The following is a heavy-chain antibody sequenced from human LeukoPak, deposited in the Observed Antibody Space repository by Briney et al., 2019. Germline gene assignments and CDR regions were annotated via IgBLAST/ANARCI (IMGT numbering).Heavy chain of an antibody. Sequence: GGSLRLSCAASGFTFSSYAMHWVRQAPGKGLEWVAVISYDGSNKYYADSVKGRFTISRDNSKNTLYLQMNSLRAEDTAVYYCVRDLYTVVVAAGWGYWGQGTLVTVSS. D-gene: IGHD2-15*01. J-gene: IGHJ4*02. V-gene: IGHV3-30-3*01. CDR2: ISYDGSNK. CDR3: VRDLYTVVVAAGWGY. CDR1: GFTFSSYA.